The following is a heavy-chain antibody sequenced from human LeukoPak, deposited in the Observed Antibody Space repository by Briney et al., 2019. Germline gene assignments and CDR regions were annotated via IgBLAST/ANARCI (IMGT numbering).Heavy chain of an antibody. D-gene: IGHD3-10*01. J-gene: IGHJ4*02. CDR1: GFTFSHHG. CDR2: IRNDGSNH. Sequence: GGSLRLSCAASGFTFSHHGMHWVRQAPGKGLEWVAFIRNDGSNHYYADSVKGRFTISRDNSKNTLYLQMSSLRAEDTAVYYCAKGPVVRGVTLILKTGEKGALDYWGQGHLVNVSS. V-gene: IGHV3-30*02. CDR3: AKGPVVRGVTLILKTGEKGALDY.